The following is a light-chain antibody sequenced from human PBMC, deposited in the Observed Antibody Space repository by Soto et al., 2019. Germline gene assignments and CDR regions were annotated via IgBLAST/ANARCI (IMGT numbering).Light chain of an antibody. Sequence: DIQMTQSPSILSASVGDRVTITCRASQSISSWLAWYQQRPGKAPNLLIHTASTLKSGVPSRFSANGSGTEFTLTISSLQPDDFAVYYGQHYDFSPGLTFGGGTRVEI. CDR1: QSISSW. CDR3: QHYDFSPGLT. J-gene: IGKJ4*01. CDR2: TAS. V-gene: IGKV1-5*03.